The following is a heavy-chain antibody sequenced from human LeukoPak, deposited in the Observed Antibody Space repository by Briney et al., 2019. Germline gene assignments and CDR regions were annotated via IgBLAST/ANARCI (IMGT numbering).Heavy chain of an antibody. CDR2: IYYSGST. Sequence: SETLSLTRTVSGDSISSYYWSWIRQPPGKGLERIGYIYYSGSTSYNPSLKSRTTISVDTSKNQFSLKLTSVTAADTAVYYCARRGYCSGVSCYPFDYWGQGTLVTGSS. CDR1: GDSISSYY. CDR3: ARRGYCSGVSCYPFDY. J-gene: IGHJ4*02. D-gene: IGHD2-15*01. V-gene: IGHV4-59*08.